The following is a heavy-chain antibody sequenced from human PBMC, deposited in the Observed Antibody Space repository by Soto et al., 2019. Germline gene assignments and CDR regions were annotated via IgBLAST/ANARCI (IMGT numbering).Heavy chain of an antibody. D-gene: IGHD1-1*01. Sequence: ESGGGVVPPGRSLRLSCAASGFTFSSYGMHWVRQAPGKGLEWVAVISYDGSNKYYADSVKGRFTISRDNSKNTLYLQMNSLRAEDTAVYYCAKIPSVESRYYYYYMDVWGKGTTVTVSS. CDR2: ISYDGSNK. CDR1: GFTFSSYG. V-gene: IGHV3-30*18. CDR3: AKIPSVESRYYYYYMDV. J-gene: IGHJ6*03.